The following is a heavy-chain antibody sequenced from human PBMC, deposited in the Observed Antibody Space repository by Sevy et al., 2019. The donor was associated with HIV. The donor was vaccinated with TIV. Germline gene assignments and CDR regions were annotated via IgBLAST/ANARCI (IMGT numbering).Heavy chain of an antibody. Sequence: GGSLRLSCAASGFTFSSYGMHWVRQAPGKGLEWVAVISYDGSNKYYADSVKGRFTISRDNSKNTLCLQMNSLRAEDTAVYYCAKGLGQLVPDFDYWGQGTLVTVSS. V-gene: IGHV3-30*18. CDR1: GFTFSSYG. J-gene: IGHJ4*02. CDR3: AKGLGQLVPDFDY. D-gene: IGHD6-13*01. CDR2: ISYDGSNK.